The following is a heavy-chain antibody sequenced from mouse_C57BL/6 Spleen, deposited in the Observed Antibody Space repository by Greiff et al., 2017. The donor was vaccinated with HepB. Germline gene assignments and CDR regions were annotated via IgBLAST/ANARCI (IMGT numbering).Heavy chain of an antibody. J-gene: IGHJ1*03. Sequence: QVQLQQSGAELARPGASVKLSCKASGYTFTSYGISWVKQRTGQGLEWIGEIYPRGGNTYYNEKFKGKATLTADKSSSTAYMELRSLTSEDSAVYFCARWLLSRYFDVWGTGTTVTVSS. V-gene: IGHV1-81*01. CDR1: GYTFTSYG. CDR3: ARWLLSRYFDV. CDR2: IYPRGGNT. D-gene: IGHD2-3*01.